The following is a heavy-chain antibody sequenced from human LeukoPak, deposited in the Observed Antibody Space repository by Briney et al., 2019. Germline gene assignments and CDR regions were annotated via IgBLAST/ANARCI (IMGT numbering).Heavy chain of an antibody. CDR2: IYPGDSDT. CDR3: ARQTSDCSSTSCYGGNWFDP. Sequence: GESLKISCKGSGYRFTSHWIGWVRQMPGKGLEWMGIIYPGDSDTRYSPSFQGQVTISADKSISTAYLQWSSLKASDTAMYYCARQTSDCSSTSCYGGNWFDPWGQGTLVTVSS. V-gene: IGHV5-51*01. D-gene: IGHD2-2*01. CDR1: GYRFTSHW. J-gene: IGHJ5*02.